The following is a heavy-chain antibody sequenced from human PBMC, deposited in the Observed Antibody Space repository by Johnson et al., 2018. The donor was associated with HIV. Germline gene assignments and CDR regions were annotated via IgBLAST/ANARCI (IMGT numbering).Heavy chain of an antibody. CDR2: ISYDGSNK. Sequence: QVQLVESWGGVVQPGRSLRLSCAASRFTFSTYGIHWVRQAPGKGLEWVAVISYDGSNKYYADSVKDRFTISRDNAKNSLHLQMNSLRAEDTAVYYCARFGDMATSFHGFDIWGQGTMVTVSS. CDR3: ARFGDMATSFHGFDI. CDR1: RFTFSTYG. D-gene: IGHD5-24*01. J-gene: IGHJ3*02. V-gene: IGHV3-30*19.